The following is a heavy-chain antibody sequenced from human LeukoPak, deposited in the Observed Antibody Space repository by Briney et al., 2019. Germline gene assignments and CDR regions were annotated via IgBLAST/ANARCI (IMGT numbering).Heavy chain of an antibody. D-gene: IGHD3-3*01. J-gene: IGHJ4*02. CDR3: AKNLHDFWSGYTFDY. Sequence: GGSLRLSCAASGFTFSSYAMSWVRQAPGKGLEWASAISGSGGSTYYADSVKGRFTISRDNSKNTLYLQMNSLRAEDTAVYYCAKNLHDFWSGYTFDYWGQGTLVTVSS. V-gene: IGHV3-23*01. CDR2: ISGSGGST. CDR1: GFTFSSYA.